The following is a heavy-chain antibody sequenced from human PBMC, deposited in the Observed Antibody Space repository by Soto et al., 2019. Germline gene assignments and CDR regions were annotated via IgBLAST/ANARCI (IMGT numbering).Heavy chain of an antibody. Sequence: ASVKVSCKTSCYNFTDFSITWVRQAPGQGLEWMGWISPYYGNTKYAEKFQDRVTMTADTSTNTVYLELRTLRYGDKDIYYCARKVLFCDFWG. D-gene: IGHD3-9*01. CDR2: ISPYYGNT. V-gene: IGHV1-18*01. CDR1: CYNFTDFS. CDR3: ARKVLFCDF. J-gene: IGHJ4*01.